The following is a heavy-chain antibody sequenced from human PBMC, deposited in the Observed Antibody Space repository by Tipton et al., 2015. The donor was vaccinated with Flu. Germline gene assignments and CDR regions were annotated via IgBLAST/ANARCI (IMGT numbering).Heavy chain of an antibody. CDR1: GYRFTSYW. D-gene: IGHD4-11*01. CDR2: IYPGDSDT. V-gene: IGHV5-51*01. Sequence: QLVQSGAEVKKPGESLKISCKGSGYRFTSYWIAWVRQMPGKGLEWMGVIYPGDSDTRYSPSFQGQVTISVDKSISTAYLQWSSLKASDPAMYYCAREFSNFGGRFDPWGQGTLVTVSS. CDR3: AREFSNFGGRFDP. J-gene: IGHJ5*02.